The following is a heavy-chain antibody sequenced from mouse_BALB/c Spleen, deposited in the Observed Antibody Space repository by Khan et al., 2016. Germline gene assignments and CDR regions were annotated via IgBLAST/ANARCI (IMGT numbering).Heavy chain of an antibody. CDR1: GYTFTRYW. D-gene: IGHD2-10*01. Sequence: QVQLQQSGAELARPGASVNLSCKASGYTFTRYWMQWVKQRPGQGLEWIGAIYPGDGDTGYSQKFKGKATLTADKSSNTAYMQLSSLASEDSAVCYWARTYCGSLDYWGQGTTLTVSS. V-gene: IGHV1-87*01. J-gene: IGHJ2*01. CDR3: ARTYCGSLDY. CDR2: IYPGDGDT.